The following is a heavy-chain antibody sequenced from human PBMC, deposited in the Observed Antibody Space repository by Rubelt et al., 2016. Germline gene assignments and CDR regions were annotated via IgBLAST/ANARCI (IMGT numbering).Heavy chain of an antibody. D-gene: IGHD5-12*01. CDR2: FNPNSGGT. Sequence: QVQLVQSGAEVKKPGSSVKVSCQASGGTFSSYAISWVRQAPGQGLEWMGGFNPNSGGTNYAKKFQGRVTMTRDTSISTAYMELSRLRSDDTAVYYCARGLPYDYWGQGTLVTVSS. V-gene: IGHV1-2*02. CDR1: GGTFSSYA. J-gene: IGHJ4*02. CDR3: ARGLPYDY.